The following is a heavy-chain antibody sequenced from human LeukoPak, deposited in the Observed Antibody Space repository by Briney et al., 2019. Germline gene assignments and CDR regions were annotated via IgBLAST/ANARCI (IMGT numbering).Heavy chain of an antibody. V-gene: IGHV5-51*01. CDR1: GYSFTSYW. Sequence: GESLKISCKGSGYSFTSYWIGWVRQMPGKGLEWMGIIYPGDSDTRYSPSFQGQVTISADKSISTAYLQWSSLKASGTAMYYCARRGYCSSTSCYYGFDPWGQGTLVTVSS. CDR3: ARRGYCSSTSCYYGFDP. D-gene: IGHD2-2*01. CDR2: IYPGDSDT. J-gene: IGHJ5*02.